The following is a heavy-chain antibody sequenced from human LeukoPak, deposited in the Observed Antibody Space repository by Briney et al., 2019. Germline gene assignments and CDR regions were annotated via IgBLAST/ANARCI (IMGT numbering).Heavy chain of an antibody. D-gene: IGHD6-13*01. CDR3: ARDGTYEQKLENGAFDY. V-gene: IGHV6-1*01. J-gene: IGHJ4*02. CDR1: GDSVSNNSSA. CDR2: TYYRAKWYN. Sequence: SQTLSLTCAISGDSVSNNSSAWNWIRQSPSRGRQWLGRTYYRAKWYNDYAVSVKSRITIHPDKSNNHFSLQLKSVTPEDTAVYYCARDGTYEQKLENGAFDYWGQGTLVTVSS.